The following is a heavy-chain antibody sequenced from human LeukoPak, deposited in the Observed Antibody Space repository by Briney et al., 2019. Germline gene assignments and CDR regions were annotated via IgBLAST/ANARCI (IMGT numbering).Heavy chain of an antibody. V-gene: IGHV4-34*01. CDR1: GGSFSGYY. CDR2: INHSGST. J-gene: IGHJ4*02. CDR3: ARAASGWSPGY. Sequence: PSETLSLTCAVYGGSFSGYYWSWIRQPPGKGLEWIGEINHSGSTNYNPSLKSRVTISVDTSKNQFSLRLRSVTAADTAVYYCARAASGWSPGYWSQGTLVTVSS. D-gene: IGHD6-19*01.